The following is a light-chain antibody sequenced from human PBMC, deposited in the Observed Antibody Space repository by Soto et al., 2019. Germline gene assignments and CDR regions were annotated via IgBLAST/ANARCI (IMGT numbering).Light chain of an antibody. Sequence: VFTQAAATLSLSPGARATLSCRASQSVGNYLAWCQHKPGQAPRLLIYDASNRATGIPARFSGSASETDFTITIRSLEPEDCEVDYGHQRTNWPLTFGGGTKVEIK. CDR1: QSVGNY. CDR3: HQRTNWPLT. CDR2: DAS. V-gene: IGKV3-11*01. J-gene: IGKJ4*01.